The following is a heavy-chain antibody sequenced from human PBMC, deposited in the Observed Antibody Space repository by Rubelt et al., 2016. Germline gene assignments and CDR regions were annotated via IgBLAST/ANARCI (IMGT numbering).Heavy chain of an antibody. J-gene: IGHJ5*02. CDR2: INAGYGDT. D-gene: IGHD3-22*01. CDR1: GYTFSSYA. CDR3: ARDGYYYESDTTSNYFEGWFDP. Sequence: PGDSVKVSCKASGYTFSSYAIHWVRQAPGQRLEWMSWINAGYGDTRYSPNFQGRLTITRDTSATTAYMELSSLRSEDTAVYYCARDGYYYESDTTSNYFEGWFDPWGQGTLVTVSS. V-gene: IGHV1-3*01.